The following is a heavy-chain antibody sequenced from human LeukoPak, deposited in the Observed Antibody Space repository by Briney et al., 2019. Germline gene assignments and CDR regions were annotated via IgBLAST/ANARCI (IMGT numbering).Heavy chain of an antibody. D-gene: IGHD4-17*01. J-gene: IGHJ5*02. CDR2: IYYSGST. V-gene: IGHV4-39*07. CDR1: GGSISSSSYY. Sequence: SKTLSLTCSVFGGSISSSSYYWGRIRQPPGKGLDWIGSIYYSGSTYYNPSLKSRVTISVDTSKNQFSLKLSSVTAADTAVYYCARGGDDYGDYGWFDPWGQGTLVTVSS. CDR3: ARGGDDYGDYGWFDP.